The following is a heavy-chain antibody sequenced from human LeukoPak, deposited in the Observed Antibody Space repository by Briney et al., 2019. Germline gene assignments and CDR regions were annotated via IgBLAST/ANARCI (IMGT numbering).Heavy chain of an antibody. CDR1: GFTFRSYW. J-gene: IGHJ4*02. Sequence: PGGSLRLSCAASGFTFRSYWMSWVRQAPGKGLEWVANIKQDGSEKYYVDSVKGRFTISRDNAKNSLYLQMNSLRAEDTAVYYCIVSATARGGVDYWGQGTLATVSS. CDR3: IVSATARGGVDY. V-gene: IGHV3-7*01. D-gene: IGHD2-15*01. CDR2: IKQDGSEK.